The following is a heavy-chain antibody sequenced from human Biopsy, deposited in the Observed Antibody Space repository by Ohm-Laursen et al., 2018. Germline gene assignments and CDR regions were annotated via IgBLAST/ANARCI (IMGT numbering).Heavy chain of an antibody. CDR3: ATSHYFESTGYAFDF. Sequence: APVKVSCKTSGYTFPNFGISWVRQAPGRGLEWMGWISPYNGNGDYEKNFHGRVTLTADTSTSTVYMELRSLRSGDTAVYYCATSHYFESTGYAFDFWGQGTMVSVSS. CDR2: ISPYNGNG. V-gene: IGHV1-18*01. D-gene: IGHD3-22*01. J-gene: IGHJ3*01. CDR1: GYTFPNFG.